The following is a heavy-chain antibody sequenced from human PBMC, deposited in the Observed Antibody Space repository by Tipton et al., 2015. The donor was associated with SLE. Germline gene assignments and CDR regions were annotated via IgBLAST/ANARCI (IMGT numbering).Heavy chain of an antibody. CDR2: INHSGST. V-gene: IGHV4-34*01. J-gene: IGHJ4*02. D-gene: IGHD6-13*01. CDR3: ARRPSIAAAATVY. Sequence: TLSLTCAVYGGSFSGYYWGWIRQPPGKGLEWIGEINHSGSTNYNPSLKSRVTISVDTSKNQFSLKLSSVTAADTAVYYCARRPSIAAAATVYWGQGTLVTVSS. CDR1: GGSFSGYY.